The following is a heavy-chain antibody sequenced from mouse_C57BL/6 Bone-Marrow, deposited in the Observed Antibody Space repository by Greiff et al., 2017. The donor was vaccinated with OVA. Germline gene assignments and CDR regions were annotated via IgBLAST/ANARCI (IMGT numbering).Heavy chain of an antibody. V-gene: IGHV14-4*01. D-gene: IGHD2-1*01. Sequence: EVQLQQSGAELVRPGASVKLSCTASGFNIKDDYMHWVKQRPEQGLEWIGWIDPENGDTEYASKLQGKATITADTSSNTAYLQLSSLTSEDTAVYYCTSYGKFDNWGQGTTLTVSS. CDR1: GFNIKDDY. J-gene: IGHJ2*01. CDR2: IDPENGDT. CDR3: TSYGKFDN.